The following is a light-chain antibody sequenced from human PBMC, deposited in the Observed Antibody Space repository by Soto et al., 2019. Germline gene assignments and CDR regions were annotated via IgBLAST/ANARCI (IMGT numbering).Light chain of an antibody. CDR1: SSDVGGYNY. J-gene: IGLJ1*01. V-gene: IGLV2-14*01. CDR2: DVS. CDR3: SSYTSSSLYV. Sequence: QSALTQPASMSGTPGQSITISCTGTSSDVGGYNYVSWYQQHPGKAPKLTIYDVSNRPSGVSNRFSGSKSGNTASLTISGLQAEDEADYYCSSYTSSSLYVFGTGTKLTVL.